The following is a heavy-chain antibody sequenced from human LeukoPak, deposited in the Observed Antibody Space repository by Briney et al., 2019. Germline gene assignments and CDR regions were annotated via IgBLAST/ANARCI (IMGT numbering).Heavy chain of an antibody. CDR1: GFTFSDSA. CDR3: AGDYNSLTGLNY. J-gene: IGHJ4*02. Sequence: HPGGSLSRYCAASGFTFSDSAMHWLRQASGKGLEWLGRIRTQANNDATAYGASVKGRFIISRDDSRNTAHLQMNSLKTEDTAVYYCAGDYNSLTGLNYWGQGTLVTVSS. CDR2: IRTQANNDAT. D-gene: IGHD3-9*01. V-gene: IGHV3-73*01.